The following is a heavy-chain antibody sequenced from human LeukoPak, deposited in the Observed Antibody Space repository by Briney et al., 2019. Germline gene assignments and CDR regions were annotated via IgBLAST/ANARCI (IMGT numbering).Heavy chain of an antibody. CDR3: ARAGFSFVVVPAAMPDSTFYYGMDV. J-gene: IGHJ6*02. D-gene: IGHD2-2*01. Sequence: SVKVSCKASGGTFSSYAISWVRQAPGQGLEWMGRIIPILGIANYAQKFQGRVTITADKSTSTAYMELSSLRSEDTAVYYCARAGFSFVVVPAAMPDSTFYYGMDVWGQGTTVTVSS. V-gene: IGHV1-69*04. CDR2: IIPILGIA. CDR1: GGTFSSYA.